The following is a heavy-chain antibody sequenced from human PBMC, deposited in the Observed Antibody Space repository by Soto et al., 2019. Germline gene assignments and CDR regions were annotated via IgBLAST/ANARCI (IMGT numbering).Heavy chain of an antibody. CDR3: AKEYGSFDY. D-gene: IGHD4-17*01. CDR2: IWYDGSNK. J-gene: IGHJ4*02. V-gene: IGHV3-33*06. CDR1: GFTFSNYG. Sequence: GGSLRLSCAASGFTFSNYGMHWVRQAPGKGLEWVAVIWYDGSNKYYADSVNGRFTISRDNSRNTLYLQMNSLRAEDTAVYYCAKEYGSFDYWGQGTLVTVSS.